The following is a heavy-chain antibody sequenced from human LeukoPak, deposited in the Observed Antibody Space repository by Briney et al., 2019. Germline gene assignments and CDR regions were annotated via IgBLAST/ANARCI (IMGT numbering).Heavy chain of an antibody. J-gene: IGHJ6*03. CDR2: LYHSDSV. CDR3: ARHHDSYYYYHIDV. V-gene: IGHV4-38-2*02. CDR1: GYSISNGYY. D-gene: IGHD1-14*01. Sequence: SSETLSLTCTVSGYSISNGYYWVWIRQPPGKGLEWIGSLYHSDSVYYNTALKSRVSMSVDTSKNQFSLKLSFVTAADTAVYYCARHHDSYYYYHIDVWGSGTTVTVSS.